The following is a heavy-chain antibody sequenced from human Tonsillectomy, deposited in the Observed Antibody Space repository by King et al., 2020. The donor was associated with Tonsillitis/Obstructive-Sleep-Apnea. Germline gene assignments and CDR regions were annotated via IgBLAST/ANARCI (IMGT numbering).Heavy chain of an antibody. V-gene: IGHV3-74*01. D-gene: IGHD6-6*01. CDR1: GFTFSSYW. CDR3: AREGYSSSSPIDY. J-gene: IGHJ4*02. CDR2: INSDGSST. Sequence: VQLVESGGGLVQPGGSLRLSCAASGFTFSSYWMHWVRQAQGKGLVGVSRINSDGSSTSYPDSVKGRLTISRGNAKNTLYLQMNSLRAEDTAVYYCAREGYSSSSPIDYWGQGTLVTVSS.